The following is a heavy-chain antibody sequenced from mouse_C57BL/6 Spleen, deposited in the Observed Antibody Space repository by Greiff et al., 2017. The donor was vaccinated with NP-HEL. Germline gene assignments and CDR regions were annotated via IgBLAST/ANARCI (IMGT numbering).Heavy chain of an antibody. CDR2: IYPSDSET. CDR3: ARIRGGSGFDD. J-gene: IGHJ2*01. V-gene: IGHV1-61*01. D-gene: IGHD3-2*02. CDR1: GYTFTSYW. Sequence: QVQLQQPGAELVRPGSSVKLSCKASGYTFTSYWMDWVKQRPGQGLEWIGNIYPSDSETHYNQKFKDKATLTVDKSSSTAYMQLSSMTSEDSAVYYCARIRGGSGFDDWGQGTTLTVSS.